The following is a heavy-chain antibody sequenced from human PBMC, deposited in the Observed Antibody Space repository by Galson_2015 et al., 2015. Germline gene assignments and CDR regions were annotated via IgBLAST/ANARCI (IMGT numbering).Heavy chain of an antibody. CDR3: ARGYSTYYFDY. D-gene: IGHD4-11*01. CDR1: GYTFTGYY. V-gene: IGHV1-2*04. CDR2: INHNSGGT. J-gene: IGHJ4*02. Sequence: VKGSCKASGYTFTGYYVGWARQAPVQGLEWMGRINHNSGGTNYAQKFQGWVTMTRDTSISTAYMELSRLTSDDTAVYYCARGYSTYYFDYWGQGTLVTVSS.